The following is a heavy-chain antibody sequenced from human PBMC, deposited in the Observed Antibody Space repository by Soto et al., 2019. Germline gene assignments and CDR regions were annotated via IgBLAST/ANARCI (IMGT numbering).Heavy chain of an antibody. CDR2: IYSSGST. V-gene: IGHV4-4*08. Sequence: PSXTLSLTCTVSGGAISSNYWSWIRQSPGRGLEGIGYIYSSGSTNYNPSLESRVTLSVATSKNQFSLKLSSVTAADTAVYYCARENNWFDPWGQGTLVTVSS. CDR3: ARENNWFDP. J-gene: IGHJ5*02. CDR1: GGAISSNY.